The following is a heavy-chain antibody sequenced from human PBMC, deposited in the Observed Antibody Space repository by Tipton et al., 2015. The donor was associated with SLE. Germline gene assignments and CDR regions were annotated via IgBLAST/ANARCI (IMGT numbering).Heavy chain of an antibody. CDR1: GGSISSYY. V-gene: IGHV4-59*01. Sequence: TLSLTCTVSGGSISSYYWSWIRQPPGKGLEWIGYIYYSGSTYYNPSLKSRVTISVDTSKNQFSLKLSSVTAADTAVYYCARGGYGDYSVLPAFDIWGQGTMVTVSS. J-gene: IGHJ3*02. CDR3: ARGGYGDYSVLPAFDI. D-gene: IGHD4-17*01. CDR2: IYYSGST.